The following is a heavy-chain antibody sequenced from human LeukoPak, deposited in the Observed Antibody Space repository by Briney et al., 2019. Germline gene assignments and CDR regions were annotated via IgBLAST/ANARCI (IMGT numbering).Heavy chain of an antibody. Sequence: GGSLRISCAASGFTFSSYEIIWVRQAPGKGLEWVSYISSSGSTIFYADSVKGRFTISRDNAKNSVYLQMNSLRAEDTAVYSCAREGSYYFDYWGQGTMVTVSS. CDR2: ISSSGSTI. CDR1: GFTFSSYE. J-gene: IGHJ4*02. V-gene: IGHV3-48*03. CDR3: AREGSYYFDY. D-gene: IGHD1-26*01.